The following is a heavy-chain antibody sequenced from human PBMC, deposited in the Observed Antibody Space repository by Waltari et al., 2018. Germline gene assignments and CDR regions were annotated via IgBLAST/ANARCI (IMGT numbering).Heavy chain of an antibody. CDR3: ARVEVGYSSSFDP. V-gene: IGHV4-59*11. D-gene: IGHD6-19*01. Sequence: QVQLQESDPGLVKPSETLSLTCTVSGGSISSHYWSWIRQPPGKGLGWIGYIYYSGSTNYNPSLKSRVTISGDTSKNQFSLKLSSVTAADTAVYYCARVEVGYSSSFDPWGQGTLVTVSS. CDR1: GGSISSHY. J-gene: IGHJ5*02. CDR2: IYYSGST.